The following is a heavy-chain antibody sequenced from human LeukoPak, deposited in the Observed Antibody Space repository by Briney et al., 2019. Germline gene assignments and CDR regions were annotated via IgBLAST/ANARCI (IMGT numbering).Heavy chain of an antibody. D-gene: IGHD7-27*01. CDR1: GFTFSSYS. J-gene: IGHJ4*02. CDR3: EGGPGY. CDR2: IKKDGSDK. Sequence: GGSLRLSCAASGFTFSSYSMNWVRQAPGKGLEWVANIKKDGSDKYYVDSVKGRFTISRDNARNSLYLQMNSLRVEDPAVYYCEGGPGYWGQGTPVTVSS. V-gene: IGHV3-7*01.